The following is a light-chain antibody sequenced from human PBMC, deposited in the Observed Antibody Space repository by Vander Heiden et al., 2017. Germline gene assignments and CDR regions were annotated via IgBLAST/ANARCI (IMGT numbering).Light chain of an antibody. J-gene: IGKJ3*01. CDR2: STS. V-gene: IGKV1-39*01. Sequence: DIQTTHSPSSLYASAGDRVTIKCRASEDIKTFLNWYQHKPGKAPDLLIYSTSNLNTGVPSRFIGSGSGTVFTLTITSLHPEDFATFYCQQSYSETFSFGPGTKVDI. CDR3: QQSYSETFS. CDR1: EDIKTF.